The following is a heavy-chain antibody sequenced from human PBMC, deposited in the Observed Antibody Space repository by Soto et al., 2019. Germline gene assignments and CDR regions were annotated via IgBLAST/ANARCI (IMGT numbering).Heavy chain of an antibody. D-gene: IGHD4-4*01. J-gene: IGHJ4*02. CDR3: ARDRSNSFDY. Sequence: GGSLRLSCAASGFTFSSYAMHWVRQAPGKGLEWVAVISYDGSNKYYADSVKGRFTISRDNSKNTLYLQMNSLRAEDTAVYYCARDRSNSFDYWGQGTLVTVSS. CDR1: GFTFSSYA. V-gene: IGHV3-30-3*01. CDR2: ISYDGSNK.